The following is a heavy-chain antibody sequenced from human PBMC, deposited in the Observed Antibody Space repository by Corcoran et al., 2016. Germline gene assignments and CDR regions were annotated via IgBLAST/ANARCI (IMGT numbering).Heavy chain of an antibody. CDR2: ISSSSSTI. D-gene: IGHD4-17*01. V-gene: IGHV3-48*04. J-gene: IGHJ4*02. CDR1: GFTFSSYS. Sequence: EVQLVESGGGLVQPGGSLRLSCAASGFTFSSYSMNWVRQAPGKGLEWVSYISSSSSTIYYADSVKGRFTISRDNAKNSLYLQMNSLRAEDTAVYYCASLDGGATREFDYWGQGTLVTVSS. CDR3: ASLDGGATREFDY.